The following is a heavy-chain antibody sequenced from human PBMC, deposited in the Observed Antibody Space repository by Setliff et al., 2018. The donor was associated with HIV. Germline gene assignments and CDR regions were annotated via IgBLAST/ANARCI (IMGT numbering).Heavy chain of an antibody. CDR3: VVGDY. Sequence: ASVKVSCKASGYTFTSYDISWVRQATGQGLEWMGWMNPNSGNTGYAQKFQGRVTITADKSTSTAYMELSGLRSEDTAVYYCVVGDYWGQGTLVTVS. V-gene: IGHV1-8*03. CDR2: MNPNSGNT. CDR1: GYTFTSYD. J-gene: IGHJ4*02.